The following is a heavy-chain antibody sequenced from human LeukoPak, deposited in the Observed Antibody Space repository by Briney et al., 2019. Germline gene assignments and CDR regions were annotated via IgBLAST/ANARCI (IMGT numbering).Heavy chain of an antibody. V-gene: IGHV3-7*01. CDR2: IKQDGSEK. D-gene: IGHD6-13*01. J-gene: IGHJ4*02. CDR3: ARVISSCYCDY. CDR1: GFTFSSYW. Sequence: PGGSLRLSCAASGFTFSSYWMSWVRQAPGKGLEWVANIKQDGSEKYYVDSVKGRFTISRDNAKSSLYLQMNSLRAEDTAVYYCARVISSCYCDYWGQGTLVTVSS.